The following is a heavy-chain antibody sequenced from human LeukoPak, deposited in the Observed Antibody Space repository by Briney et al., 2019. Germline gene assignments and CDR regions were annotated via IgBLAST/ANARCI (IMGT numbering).Heavy chain of an antibody. Sequence: PGGSLRLSCAASGFTFSSYVMHWVRQAPGKGLEWVAVISYDGSNKYYADSVKGRFTISRDNSKNTLYLQMNSLRAEDTAVYYCARFYSSSLKFDYWGQGTLVTVSS. J-gene: IGHJ4*02. V-gene: IGHV3-30*04. CDR1: GFTFSSYV. CDR2: ISYDGSNK. D-gene: IGHD6-6*01. CDR3: ARFYSSSLKFDY.